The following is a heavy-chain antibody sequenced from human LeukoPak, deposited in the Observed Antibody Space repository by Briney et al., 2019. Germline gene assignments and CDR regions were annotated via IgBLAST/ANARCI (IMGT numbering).Heavy chain of an antibody. CDR3: AELGITMIGGV. CDR1: GFTFSSSE. V-gene: IGHV3-48*03. D-gene: IGHD3-10*02. Sequence: GGSLRLSCAASGFTFSSSEMNWVRQAPGKGLEWVSYISSSGSTIYYADPVKGRFTISRDNAKNSLYLQMNSLRAEDTAVYYCAELGITMIGGVWGKGTTVTISS. J-gene: IGHJ6*04. CDR2: ISSSGSTI.